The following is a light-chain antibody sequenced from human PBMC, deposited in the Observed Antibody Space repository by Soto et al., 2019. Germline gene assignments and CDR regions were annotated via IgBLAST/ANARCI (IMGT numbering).Light chain of an antibody. CDR3: SSYAANTNLG. CDR2: AVS. V-gene: IGLV2-8*01. Sequence: QSALTQPPSASGSLGQSVTISCTGTSSDIGGYNYVSWYQQHPGKAPKLIIYAVSNRSSEVPGRFSGSKSGNTASLTVSGLLAEDEADYFCSSYAANTNLGFGTGTNVTVL. CDR1: SSDIGGYNY. J-gene: IGLJ1*01.